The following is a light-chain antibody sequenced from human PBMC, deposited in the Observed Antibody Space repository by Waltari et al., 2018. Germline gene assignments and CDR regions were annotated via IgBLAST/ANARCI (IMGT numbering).Light chain of an antibody. V-gene: IGKV3-20*01. Sequence: EIVLTQSPATLSLSPGERATLSCRASQSVGRYLAWYQQKPGQAPRLLIYDASISATGIPDRFSGSGSGTDFSLTISRLEPEDFAVYYCQKYVSLPATFGQGTKVEIK. CDR3: QKYVSLPAT. CDR1: QSVGRY. CDR2: DAS. J-gene: IGKJ1*01.